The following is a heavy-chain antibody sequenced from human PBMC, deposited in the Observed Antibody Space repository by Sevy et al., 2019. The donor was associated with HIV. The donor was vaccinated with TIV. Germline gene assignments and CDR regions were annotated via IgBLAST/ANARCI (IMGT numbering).Heavy chain of an antibody. D-gene: IGHD4-17*01. J-gene: IGHJ4*02. CDR2: IIPIFGTA. V-gene: IGHV1-69*13. Sequence: ASVKVSCKASGGTFSSYAISWVRQAPGQGLEWMGGIIPIFGTANYAQKFQGRVTITADESTSTAYMELSSLRSEDTAVYYCASPGRSTATVTTYAWDYWGQGTLVTVSS. CDR1: GGTFSSYA. CDR3: ASPGRSTATVTTYAWDY.